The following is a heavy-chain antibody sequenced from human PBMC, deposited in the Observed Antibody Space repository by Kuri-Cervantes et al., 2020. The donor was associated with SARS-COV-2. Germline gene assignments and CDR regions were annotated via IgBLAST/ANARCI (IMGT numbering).Heavy chain of an antibody. CDR3: AGTRDIVVVVAANNWFDP. J-gene: IGHJ5*02. D-gene: IGHD2-15*01. CDR1: GGSISSGGYY. CDR2: IYYSGST. V-gene: IGHV4-31*03. Sequence: SETLSLTCTVSGGSISSGGYYWSWIRQHPGKGLEWIGYIYYSGSTYYNPSLKSRVTISVDTSKNQFSLKLSSVTAADTAVYYCAGTRDIVVVVAANNWFDPWGQGTRVTVSS.